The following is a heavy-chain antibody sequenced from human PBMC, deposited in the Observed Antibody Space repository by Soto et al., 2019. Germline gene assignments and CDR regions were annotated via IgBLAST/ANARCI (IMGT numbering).Heavy chain of an antibody. CDR3: AKFAVRFLEWLLSGKGPYFDY. Sequence: GGSLRLSCAASGFTFSSYAMSWVRQAPGKGLEWVSAISGSGGSTYYADSVKGRFTISRDNSKNTLYLQMNSLRAEDTAVYYCAKFAVRFLEWLLSGKGPYFDYWGQGTLVTVSS. CDR2: ISGSGGST. V-gene: IGHV3-23*01. D-gene: IGHD3-3*01. J-gene: IGHJ4*02. CDR1: GFTFSSYA.